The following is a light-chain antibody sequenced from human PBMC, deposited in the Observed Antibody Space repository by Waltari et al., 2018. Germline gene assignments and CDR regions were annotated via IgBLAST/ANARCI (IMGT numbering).Light chain of an antibody. V-gene: IGKV3D-15*01. CDR2: DAS. CDR3: QHYHTSPPYN. CDR1: QRSNAN. Sequence: EVVMTQSPATLSVSPGGGVTLSCRASQRSNANVAWYEQRPGKATRVLRTDASTREPGVSDRFSGRGAGTDFTLTLRRPQAEDFAVYFCQHYHTSPPYNFGQRTNLE. J-gene: IGKJ2*01.